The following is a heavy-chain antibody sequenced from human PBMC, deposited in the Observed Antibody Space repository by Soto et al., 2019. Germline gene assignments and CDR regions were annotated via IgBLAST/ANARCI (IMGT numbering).Heavy chain of an antibody. V-gene: IGHV1-69*06. CDR2: IIPIFGTA. Sequence: ASVKVSCKASGGTFSSYAISWVRQAPGQGLEWMGGIIPIFGTANYAQKFQGRVTITADKSTSTAYMELSSLRSEDTAVYYCARARITIFGVVIYGMDVWGQGTTVTVS. D-gene: IGHD3-3*01. CDR1: GGTFSSYA. CDR3: ARARITIFGVVIYGMDV. J-gene: IGHJ6*02.